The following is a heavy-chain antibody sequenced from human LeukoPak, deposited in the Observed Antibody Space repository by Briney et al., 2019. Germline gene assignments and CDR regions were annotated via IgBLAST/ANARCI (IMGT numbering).Heavy chain of an antibody. CDR3: ARVGCSSTSCSWGPYGMDV. CDR1: GDSVSSNSAA. Sequence: SQTLSLTCAISGDSVSSNSAAWNWIRQSPSRGLEWLGRTYYRSKWYNDYAVSVKSRITINPDTSKNQFSLQLNSVTPEDTAVYYCARVGCSSTSCSWGPYGMDVWGQGTTVTVSS. D-gene: IGHD2-2*01. J-gene: IGHJ6*02. V-gene: IGHV6-1*01. CDR2: TYYRSKWYN.